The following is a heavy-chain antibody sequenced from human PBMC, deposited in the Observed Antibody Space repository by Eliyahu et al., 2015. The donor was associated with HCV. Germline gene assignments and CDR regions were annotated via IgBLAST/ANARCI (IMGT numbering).Heavy chain of an antibody. Sequence: EVQLLESGGGLVQPGESLRLSCAASGFTLSSYAMSWVRQAPGKGLEWVSAIRGSGGNTYYADSVKGRFTISRDNSKNTLYLQMNSLRAEDTAVYYCADIYFYYYGMDVWGQGTTVTVSS. V-gene: IGHV3-23*01. D-gene: IGHD2-15*01. CDR1: GFTLSSYA. CDR2: IRGSGGNT. CDR3: ADIYFYYYGMDV. J-gene: IGHJ6*02.